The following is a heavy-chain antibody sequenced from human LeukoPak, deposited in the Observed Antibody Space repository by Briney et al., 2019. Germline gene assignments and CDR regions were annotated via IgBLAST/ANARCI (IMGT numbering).Heavy chain of an antibody. D-gene: IGHD3-16*01. J-gene: IGHJ6*02. CDR1: GFTFSSYS. CDR3: ARDRWGANGMDV. Sequence: PGGYLRLSCAASGFTFSSYSMNWVRQAPGKGLEWVSSISSSSSYIYYADSVKGRFTISRDNAKNSLYLQMNSLRAEDTAVYYCARDRWGANGMDVWGQGTTVTVSS. CDR2: ISSSSSYI. V-gene: IGHV3-21*01.